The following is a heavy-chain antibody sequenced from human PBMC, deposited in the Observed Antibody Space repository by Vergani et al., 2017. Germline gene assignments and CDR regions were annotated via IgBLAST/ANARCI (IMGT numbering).Heavy chain of an antibody. CDR3: ARDISVGGWFDY. CDR1: GGSISSGGYY. J-gene: IGHJ4*02. Sequence: QVQLQESGPGLVKPSQTLSLTCTVSGGSISSGGYYWSWIRQHPGKGLEWIGYIYYSGSTNYNPSLKNRVTISVDTSKNQFSLKLSSVTAADTAVYYCARDISVGGWFDYWGQGTLVSVSS. V-gene: IGHV4-31*03. CDR2: IYYSGST. D-gene: IGHD6-19*01.